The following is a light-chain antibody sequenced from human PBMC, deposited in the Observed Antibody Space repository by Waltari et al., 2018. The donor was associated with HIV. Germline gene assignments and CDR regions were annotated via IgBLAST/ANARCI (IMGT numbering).Light chain of an antibody. CDR2: EDN. Sequence: QSALTQPASVSGSPGQSITISCTGTSSDVGSYNVVSRYQQHPGKAPKLMIYEDNKRPSGVANRFSGSKSGNTASLTISGLQAEDEADYYCCSYTGSTTWVFGGGTKLTVL. V-gene: IGLV2-23*01. CDR1: SSDVGSYNV. J-gene: IGLJ3*02. CDR3: CSYTGSTTWV.